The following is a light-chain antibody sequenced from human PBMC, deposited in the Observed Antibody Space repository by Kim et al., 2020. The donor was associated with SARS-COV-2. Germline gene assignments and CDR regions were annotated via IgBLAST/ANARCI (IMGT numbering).Light chain of an antibody. CDR1: RCAVGGDKV. CDR3: SSNADSNNFVV. Sequence: QSATTPGTGTRCAVGGDKVFSWYQQQPGKAPNLRIYEVSQRPSGVPDRFSGSRSGNAASLTVSGLQAEDEADYYCSSNADSNNFVVFGGGTQLTVL. J-gene: IGLJ2*01. V-gene: IGLV2-8*01. CDR2: EVS.